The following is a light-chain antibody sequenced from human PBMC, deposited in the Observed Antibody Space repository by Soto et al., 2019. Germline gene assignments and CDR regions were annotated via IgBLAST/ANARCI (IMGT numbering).Light chain of an antibody. Sequence: EIVMTQCPATLSVSPGERATLSCRASQSVRTKLAWYQQKAGQAPRLLIYGASTRATGVSGRFSGSGSGTEYTLTISSLQSEDFAVYYCQQYDTWPSITFGQGTRLEIK. V-gene: IGKV3-15*01. CDR3: QQYDTWPSIT. J-gene: IGKJ5*01. CDR1: QSVRTK. CDR2: GAS.